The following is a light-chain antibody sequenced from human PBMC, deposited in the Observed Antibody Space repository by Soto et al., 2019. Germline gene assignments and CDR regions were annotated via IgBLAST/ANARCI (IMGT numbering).Light chain of an antibody. CDR2: KAS. CDR1: QGISSW. V-gene: IGKV1-5*03. CDR3: QQYNSYSGYT. Sequence: DIQMTQSPSTLSASVGDRVTITCRASQGISSWLAWYQQKPGKAPKLLIYKASSLESGVPSRFSGSGSGTEFTLTISSLQPDDFATYYCQQYNSYSGYTFGQGTKREIK. J-gene: IGKJ2*01.